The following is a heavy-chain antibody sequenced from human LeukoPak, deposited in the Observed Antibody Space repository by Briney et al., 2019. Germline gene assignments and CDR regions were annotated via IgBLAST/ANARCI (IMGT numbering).Heavy chain of an antibody. J-gene: IGHJ5*02. CDR3: ARWSCSSTSCYSPYNWFDP. CDR1: GGSISSHY. CDR2: IYYSGST. Sequence: SETLSLTCTVPGGSISSHYWSWIRQPPGKGLEWIGYIYYSGSTNYNPSLKSRVTISVDTSKNQFSLKLSSVTAADTAVYYCARWSCSSTSCYSPYNWFDPWGQGTLVTVSS. V-gene: IGHV4-59*11. D-gene: IGHD2-2*01.